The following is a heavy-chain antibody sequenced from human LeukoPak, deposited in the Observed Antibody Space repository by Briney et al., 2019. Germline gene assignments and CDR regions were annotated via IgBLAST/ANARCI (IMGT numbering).Heavy chain of an antibody. Sequence: PGGSLRLSCAASGFTFSSYSMNWVRQAPGKGLEWVSSISSSSSYIYYADSVKGRFTISRDNSKNTLYLQMNSLRAEDTAVYYCAKDHDSSGYYYVLDYWGQGTLVTVSS. D-gene: IGHD3-22*01. J-gene: IGHJ4*02. CDR2: ISSSSSYI. CDR3: AKDHDSSGYYYVLDY. V-gene: IGHV3-21*04. CDR1: GFTFSSYS.